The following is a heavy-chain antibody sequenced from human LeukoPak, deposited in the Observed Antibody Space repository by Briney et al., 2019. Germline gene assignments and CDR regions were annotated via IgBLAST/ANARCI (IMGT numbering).Heavy chain of an antibody. J-gene: IGHJ4*02. CDR3: ARENKIFGVVMGFDY. V-gene: IGHV1-2*02. CDR2: INPNSGGT. D-gene: IGHD3-3*01. CDR1: GYTFTGYY. Sequence: ASVKVSCKASGYTFTGYYVHWVRQAPGQGLEWMGWINPNSGGTNYEEKFQGRVTMTGDTSLTAAYMELTRLRADDTAVYYCARENKIFGVVMGFDYWGQGTLVTVPS.